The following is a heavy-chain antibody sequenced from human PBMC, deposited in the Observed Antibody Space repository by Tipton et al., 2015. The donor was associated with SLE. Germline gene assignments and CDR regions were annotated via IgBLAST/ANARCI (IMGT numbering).Heavy chain of an antibody. CDR1: GFTFSSYS. Sequence: SLRLSCAASGFTFSSYSMNWVRQAPGKGLEWVSSISSSSSYIYYADSVKGRFTISRDNAKNSLYLQMNSLRAEDTAVYYCARVKQQLVFYGMDVWGQGTTVTVSS. D-gene: IGHD6-13*01. J-gene: IGHJ6*02. CDR2: ISSSSSYI. V-gene: IGHV3-21*01. CDR3: ARVKQQLVFYGMDV.